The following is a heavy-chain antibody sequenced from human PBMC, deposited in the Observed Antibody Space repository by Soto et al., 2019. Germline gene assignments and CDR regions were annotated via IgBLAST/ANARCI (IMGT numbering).Heavy chain of an antibody. CDR2: ISSSGSTI. CDR3: ARSQGFCSFDI. J-gene: IGHJ3*02. D-gene: IGHD3-3*01. Sequence: GSPGLSCSESGFTCSAYYVTGIRQAPGKWLEWVSYISSSGSTIYYADSVKGRFTISRDNAKNSLYLQMNSLRAEDTAVYYCARSQGFCSFDIWGEGTMVTVSS. CDR1: GFTCSAYY. V-gene: IGHV3-11*01.